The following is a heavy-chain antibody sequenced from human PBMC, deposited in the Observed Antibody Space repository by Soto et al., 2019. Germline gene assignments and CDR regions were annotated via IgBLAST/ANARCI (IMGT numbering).Heavy chain of an antibody. CDR3: ARQEAVLVPAAMSRPNYYYYGMDV. CDR2: IYPGDSDT. V-gene: IGHV5-51*01. CDR1: GYSFTSYW. Sequence: EVQLVQSGAEVKKPGESLKISCKGSGYSFTSYWIGWVRQMPGKGLEWMGIIYPGDSDTRYSPSFQGQVTISADKSISTAYLQWSSLKASDTAMYYCARQEAVLVPAAMSRPNYYYYGMDVWGQGTTVTVSS. J-gene: IGHJ6*02. D-gene: IGHD2-2*01.